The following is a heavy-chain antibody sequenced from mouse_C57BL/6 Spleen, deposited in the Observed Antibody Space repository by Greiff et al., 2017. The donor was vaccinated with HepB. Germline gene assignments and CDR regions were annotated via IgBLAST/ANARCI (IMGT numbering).Heavy chain of an antibody. D-gene: IGHD2-2*01. J-gene: IGHJ4*01. V-gene: IGHV1-64*01. CDR1: GYTFTSYW. CDR3: ARWFHYAMDY. CDR2: IHPNSGST. Sequence: QVQLKQPGAELVKPGASVKLSCKASGYTFTSYWMHWVKQRPGQGLEWIGMIHPNSGSTNYNEKFKSKATLTVDKSSSTAYMQLSSLTSEDSAVYYCARWFHYAMDYWGQGTSVTVSS.